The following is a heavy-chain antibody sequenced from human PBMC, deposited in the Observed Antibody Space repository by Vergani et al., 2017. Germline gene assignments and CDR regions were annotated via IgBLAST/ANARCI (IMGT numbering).Heavy chain of an antibody. CDR2: IRYDGSNK. V-gene: IGHV3-30*02. D-gene: IGHD2-15*01. Sequence: QVQVVESGGGVVQPGGSLRLSCAASGFTFSSYGMHWVRQAPGKGLEWVAFIRYDGSNKYYADSVRGRFTISRDNSKNTLYLQMNSLRAEDTALYYCAKGGGYCSGGSCYSFVDYWGQGTLVTVSS. CDR3: AKGGGYCSGGSCYSFVDY. CDR1: GFTFSSYG. J-gene: IGHJ4*02.